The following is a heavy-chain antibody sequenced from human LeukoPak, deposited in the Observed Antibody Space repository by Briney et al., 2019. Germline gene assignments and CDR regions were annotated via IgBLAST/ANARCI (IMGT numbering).Heavy chain of an antibody. V-gene: IGHV4-34*01. D-gene: IGHD3-10*01. CDR2: VNHSGST. J-gene: IGHJ4*02. CDR1: GGSFSGYY. Sequence: SETLSLTCAVYGGSFSGYYWSWIRQPPGKGLEWIGEVNHSGSTNYNPSLKSRVTISVDTSKNQFSLKLSSVTAADTAAYYCARGRSDYGSGRSFDYWGQGTLVTVSS. CDR3: ARGRSDYGSGRSFDY.